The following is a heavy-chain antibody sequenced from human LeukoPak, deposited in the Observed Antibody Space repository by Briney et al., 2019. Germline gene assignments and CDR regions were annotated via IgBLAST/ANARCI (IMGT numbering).Heavy chain of an antibody. Sequence: TSETLSLTCTVSGGSFSTYYWSWIRQPPGKGLEWIGYIYYSRSTDYNPSLKSRVTMSLDTSKNQFSLNLNSVTAADTAVYYCARAVITFGAAVAKGFDCWGQGTLVTVSS. CDR2: IYYSRST. J-gene: IGHJ4*02. V-gene: IGHV4-59*01. CDR3: ARAVITFGAAVAKGFDC. D-gene: IGHD3-16*01. CDR1: GGSFSTYY.